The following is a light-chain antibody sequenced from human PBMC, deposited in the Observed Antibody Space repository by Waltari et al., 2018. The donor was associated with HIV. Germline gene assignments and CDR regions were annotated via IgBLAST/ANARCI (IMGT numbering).Light chain of an antibody. V-gene: IGLV1-40*01. CDR3: QSYDSGLSAYV. J-gene: IGLJ1*01. CDR1: SSNIGAGYD. Sequence: QSVLTPPPSVSGAPGQRVTISCTGSSSNIGAGYDLHWFQQLPETAPKLLIYGNTNRPSGVPDRFSGSKSGTSASLAITGLQAEDEGDYYCQSYDSGLSAYVFGTGTKVTVL. CDR2: GNT.